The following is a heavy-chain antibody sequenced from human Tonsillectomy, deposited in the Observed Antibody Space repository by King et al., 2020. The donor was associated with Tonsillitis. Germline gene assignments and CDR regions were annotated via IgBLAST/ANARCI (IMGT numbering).Heavy chain of an antibody. J-gene: IGHJ4*02. D-gene: IGHD1-14*01. V-gene: IGHV3-66*01. CDR3: TSGIHKGHFEY. CDR1: GFTVSSHY. CDR2: VYNDGGGGDT. Sequence: VQLVESGGNLVQPGGSLRLSCAASGFTVSSHYLSWVRQAPGKGLEWVSVVYNDGGGGDTYYTDSVKGRFTISRDTSKNTLYLQMNSLRVEDTAVYYCTSGIHKGHFEYWGQGTLVTVSS.